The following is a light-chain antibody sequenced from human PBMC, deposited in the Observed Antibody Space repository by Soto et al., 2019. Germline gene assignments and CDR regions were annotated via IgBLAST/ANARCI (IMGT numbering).Light chain of an antibody. CDR1: QSVPSNF. CDR3: QQYDSSWT. J-gene: IGKJ1*01. Sequence: EIVLTQSPGTLSLSPGERATLSCRASQSVPSNFLAWYQQKPGQAPILVIYGVSRRATGIPDRFSGSGSGTDFTLIISRLEPEDFAVYYCQQYDSSWTFGQGTKVEIK. CDR2: GVS. V-gene: IGKV3-20*01.